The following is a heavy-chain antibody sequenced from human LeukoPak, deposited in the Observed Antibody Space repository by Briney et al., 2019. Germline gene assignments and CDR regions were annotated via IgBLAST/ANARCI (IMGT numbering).Heavy chain of an antibody. CDR2: IYHSGSA. D-gene: IGHD3-10*01. J-gene: IGHJ4*02. V-gene: IGHV4-38-2*01. CDR3: ARTYGSGSYPKRYFDY. CDR1: GYSISSGYY. Sequence: SETLSLTCAVSGYSISSGYYWGWIRTPPGKGLEWIGSIYHSGSAYYNPSLKSRVTISVDTSKNQFSLKLSSVTAADTAVYYCARTYGSGSYPKRYFDYWGQGTLVTVSS.